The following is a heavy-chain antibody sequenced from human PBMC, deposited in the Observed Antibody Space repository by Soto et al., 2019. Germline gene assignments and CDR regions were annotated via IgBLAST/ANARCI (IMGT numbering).Heavy chain of an antibody. J-gene: IGHJ4*02. CDR1: GDTFNFYS. Sequence: QVQLVQSGAEVKRPGSSVKVSCKASGDTFNFYSINWVRQAPGLGLEWMGRVNPILSMSNYAQRFQGRDTMTADKSTSTAYMELSSLRSEDTAIYYCATSYGSGYRAFDFWGQGALVTVSS. V-gene: IGHV1-69*04. CDR3: ATSYGSGYRAFDF. D-gene: IGHD3-10*01. CDR2: VNPILSMS.